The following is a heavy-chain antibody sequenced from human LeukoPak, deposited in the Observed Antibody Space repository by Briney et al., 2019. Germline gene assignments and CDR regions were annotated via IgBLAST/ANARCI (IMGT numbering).Heavy chain of an antibody. CDR3: AKDLKRLGVGYYYMDV. CDR2: ISGSGGST. V-gene: IGHV3-23*01. D-gene: IGHD5-12*01. J-gene: IGHJ6*03. Sequence: GGSLRLSCAASGFTFSSYAMSWVRQAPGKGLEWVSAISGSGGSTYYADSVKGRFTISRDNSKNTLYLQMNSLRAEDTAVYYCAKDLKRLGVGYYYMDVWGKGTTVTVS. CDR1: GFTFSSYA.